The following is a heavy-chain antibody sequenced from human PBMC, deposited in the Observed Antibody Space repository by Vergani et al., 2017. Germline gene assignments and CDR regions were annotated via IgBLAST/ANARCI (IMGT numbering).Heavy chain of an antibody. D-gene: IGHD2-21*01. CDR2: ISSSSSYI. CDR3: ARDTDIPYYFDY. V-gene: IGHV3-21*01. J-gene: IGHJ4*02. CDR1: GFTFSSYA. Sequence: EVQLLESGGGLVQPGGSLRLSCAASGFTFSSYAMSWVRQAPGKGLEWVSSISSSSSYIYYADSVKGRFTISRDNAKNSLYLQMNSLRAEDTAVYYCARDTDIPYYFDYWGQGTLVTVSS.